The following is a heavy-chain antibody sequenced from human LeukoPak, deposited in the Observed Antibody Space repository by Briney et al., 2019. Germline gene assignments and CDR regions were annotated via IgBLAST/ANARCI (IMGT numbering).Heavy chain of an antibody. CDR2: ISSSSSYI. CDR1: GFTFSSYS. V-gene: IGHV3-21*01. D-gene: IGHD6-6*01. J-gene: IGHJ4*02. Sequence: PGGSLRLSCAASGFTFSSYSMNWVRQAPGKGLEWVSSISSSSSYIYYADSVKGRFTISRDNAKNSLYLQMNSLRAEDTAVYYCARDVWQLVFYFDYWGQGTLVTVSS. CDR3: ARDVWQLVFYFDY.